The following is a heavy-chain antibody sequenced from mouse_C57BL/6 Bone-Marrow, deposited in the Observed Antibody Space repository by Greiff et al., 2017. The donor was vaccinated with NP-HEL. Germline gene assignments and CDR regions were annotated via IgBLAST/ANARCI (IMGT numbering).Heavy chain of an antibody. CDR3: ARYDYDPLYAMDY. CDR2: INPSSGYT. J-gene: IGHJ4*01. CDR1: GYTFTSYW. Sequence: VQLQQSGAELAKPGASVKLSCKASGYTFTSYWMHWVKQRPGQGLEWIGYINPSSGYTKYNQKFKDKATLTADKSSSTAYMQLSSLTYEDSAVYYCARYDYDPLYAMDYWGQGTSVTVSS. V-gene: IGHV1-7*01. D-gene: IGHD2-4*01.